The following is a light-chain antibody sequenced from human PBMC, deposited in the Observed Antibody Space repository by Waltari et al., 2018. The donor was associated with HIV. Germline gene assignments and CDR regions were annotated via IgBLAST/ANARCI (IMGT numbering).Light chain of an antibody. CDR2: DDS. CDR1: NIGGKS. J-gene: IGLJ2*01. Sequence: SYVLTQPPSVSVAPGQTARITCAGSNIGGKSVHWHQQKPGQAPELVVYDDSARPSGIPERFSGSNSGNTATLTISRVEAGDEADYYCQVWDIHSDHVLFGGGTKLTVL. V-gene: IGLV3-21*02. CDR3: QVWDIHSDHVL.